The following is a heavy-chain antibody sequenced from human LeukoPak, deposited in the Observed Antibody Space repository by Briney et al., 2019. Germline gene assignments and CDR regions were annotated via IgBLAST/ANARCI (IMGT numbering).Heavy chain of an antibody. Sequence: GRSLRLSCSTSGFTFADYAMIWVRQAPGKGLEWVGSIRNEADGGTTEYAASVEGRFTVSRDDSKSIAYLQMNSLKTEDTAVYFCARLQFFDYLSWEHTYYTYMDAWGKGTTVTVS. D-gene: IGHD3-3*01. CDR3: ARLQFFDYLSWEHTYYTYMDA. V-gene: IGHV3-49*04. CDR2: IRNEADGGTT. J-gene: IGHJ6*03. CDR1: GFTFADYA.